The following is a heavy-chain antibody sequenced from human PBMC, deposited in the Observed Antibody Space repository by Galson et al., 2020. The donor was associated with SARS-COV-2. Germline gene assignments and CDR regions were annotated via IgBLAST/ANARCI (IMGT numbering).Heavy chain of an antibody. D-gene: IGHD2-15*01. J-gene: IGHJ6*02. V-gene: IGHV3-11*01. CDR1: GFTFSDYY. Sequence: NSGGSLRLSCAASGFTFSDYYMNWIRQAPGKGLEWISYISSSGSIIYYAASVKGRFTISRDNARNSLYLQMNSLRAEDTAVYYCARDFVVVAAPSYSYYGLDVWGQGTTVTVSS. CDR2: ISSSGSII. CDR3: ARDFVVVAAPSYSYYGLDV.